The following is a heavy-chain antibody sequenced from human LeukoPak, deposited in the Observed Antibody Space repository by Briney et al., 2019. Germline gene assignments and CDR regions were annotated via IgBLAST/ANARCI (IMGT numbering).Heavy chain of an antibody. CDR2: IYTSGST. D-gene: IGHD4-23*01. Sequence: SETLSLTCTVSGGSISSYYWSWIRQPAGKGLEWIGRIYTSGSTNYNPSLKSRVTMSVDTSKNQFSLKLSSVTAADTAVYYCARGYVSVGRNYGGNRAFDYWGQGTLVTVPS. CDR3: ARGYVSVGRNYGGNRAFDY. J-gene: IGHJ4*02. V-gene: IGHV4-4*07. CDR1: GGSISSYY.